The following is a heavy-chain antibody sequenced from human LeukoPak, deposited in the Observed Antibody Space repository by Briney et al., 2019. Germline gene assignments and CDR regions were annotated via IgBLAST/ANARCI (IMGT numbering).Heavy chain of an antibody. D-gene: IGHD1-26*01. CDR3: ARASGTYRDY. Sequence: GGSLRLSCAASGFTFSSYTMNWVRQAPGKGLEWVSSISGGGTYIFYADSVRGRFTISRDNAKNSLYLQMNGLRAEDTAVYYCARASGTYRDYWGQGTLVTVSS. CDR1: GFTFSSYT. J-gene: IGHJ4*02. CDR2: ISGGGTYI. V-gene: IGHV3-21*01.